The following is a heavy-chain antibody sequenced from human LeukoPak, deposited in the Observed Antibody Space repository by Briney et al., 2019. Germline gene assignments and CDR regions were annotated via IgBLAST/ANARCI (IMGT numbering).Heavy chain of an antibody. V-gene: IGHV3-48*03. CDR2: ISSSGSNI. J-gene: IGHJ5*02. Sequence: PGGALRLSCAASGFTFSSYEMNWVRQAPGKGLEWVSYISSSGSNIYYADSVKGRFTISGDNSKNTVFLQMNDLTIEDTAIYYCAKRYSDGGFDPWGQGTLVTVSS. CDR1: GFTFSSYE. CDR3: AKRYSDGGFDP. D-gene: IGHD3-10*01.